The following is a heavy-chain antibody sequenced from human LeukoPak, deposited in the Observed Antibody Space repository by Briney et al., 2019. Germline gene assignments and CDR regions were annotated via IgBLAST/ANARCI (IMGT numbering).Heavy chain of an antibody. CDR1: GFTFDDYA. CDR2: INWNSGRM. CDR3: AKDGQRRAVSVVTYMDV. V-gene: IGHV3-9*01. J-gene: IGHJ6*03. Sequence: GGSLRLSCAAAGFTFDDYAMHWVRQAPGKGLEWASTINWNSGRMEYADSVKGRSTISRDNAKNSLYLQMNSLRDEDTALYYCAKDGQRRAVSVVTYMDVWGKGTTVTVSS. D-gene: IGHD6-19*01.